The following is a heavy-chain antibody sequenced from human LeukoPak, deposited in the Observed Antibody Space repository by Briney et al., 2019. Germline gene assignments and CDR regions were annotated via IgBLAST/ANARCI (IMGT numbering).Heavy chain of an antibody. V-gene: IGHV3-23*01. J-gene: IGHJ5*02. Sequence: HGGAHLLFCATSGFALSFYNMSWRRQPPGKGLECVSTINANSGTTSYAASVRGRFTLSRDNFKNTLYLLVNSLRADDTAVYYCAKPISGGLAVTSDWFDQWG. CDR3: AKPISGGLAVTSDWFDQ. CDR1: GFALSFYN. D-gene: IGHD6-19*01. CDR2: INANSGTT.